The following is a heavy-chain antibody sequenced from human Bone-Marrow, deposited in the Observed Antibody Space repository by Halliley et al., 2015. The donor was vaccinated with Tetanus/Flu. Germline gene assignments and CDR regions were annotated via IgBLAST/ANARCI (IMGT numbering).Heavy chain of an antibody. V-gene: IGHV4-31*02. CDR3: ARAAVVVPAVGWFDP. CDR2: IYYSGAT. D-gene: IGHD2-2*01. J-gene: IGHJ5*02. Sequence: IGHIYYSGATFYTPPLKSRVSMSVDTSKNQFSLKLTSVTPADTAVYYCARAAVVVPAVGWFDPWGQGTLVIVSS.